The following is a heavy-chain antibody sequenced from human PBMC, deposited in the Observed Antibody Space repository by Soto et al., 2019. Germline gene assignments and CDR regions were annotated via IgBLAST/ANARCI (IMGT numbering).Heavy chain of an antibody. Sequence: ASVKVSCKASGYTFISYGITWMRQAPRQGLEWMGWISAYNGDTNYAQNLQGRVTMTTDTSTTTAYMELRSLRSDDTAVYYCTRDDPLAPGTLDYWGQGALVTVSS. CDR1: GYTFISYG. CDR2: ISAYNGDT. J-gene: IGHJ4*01. CDR3: TRDDPLAPGTLDY. D-gene: IGHD6-13*01. V-gene: IGHV1-18*04.